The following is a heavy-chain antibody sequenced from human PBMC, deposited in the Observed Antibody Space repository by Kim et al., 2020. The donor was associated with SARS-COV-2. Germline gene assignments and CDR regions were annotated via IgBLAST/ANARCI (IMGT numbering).Heavy chain of an antibody. CDR2: INPNSGGT. J-gene: IGHJ5*02. D-gene: IGHD2-2*01. Sequence: ASVKVSCKASGYTFTGYYMHWVRQAPGQGLEWMGWINPNSGGTNYAQKFQGRVTMTRDTSISTAYMELSRLRSDDTAVYYCAILIVVVPAAMPRSWFDPWGQGTLVTVSS. CDR3: AILIVVVPAAMPRSWFDP. CDR1: GYTFTGYY. V-gene: IGHV1-2*02.